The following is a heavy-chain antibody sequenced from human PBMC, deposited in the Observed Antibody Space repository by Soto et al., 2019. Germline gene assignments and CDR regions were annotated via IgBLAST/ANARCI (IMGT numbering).Heavy chain of an antibody. CDR1: GGSISNYY. CDR3: VRDYLLTGFDP. V-gene: IGHV4-59*01. D-gene: IGHD3-9*01. Sequence: SETLSLTCTVSGGSISNYYWTWVRQPPGKGLEWIGYVYYSGSTNYNPSLESRVTISIDASKNQFSLKMKSVTAADTAVYHCVRDYLLTGFDPWGQGALVTVSS. CDR2: VYYSGST. J-gene: IGHJ5*02.